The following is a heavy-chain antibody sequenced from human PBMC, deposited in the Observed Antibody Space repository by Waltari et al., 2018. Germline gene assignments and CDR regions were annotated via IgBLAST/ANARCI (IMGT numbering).Heavy chain of an antibody. D-gene: IGHD6-25*01. V-gene: IGHV3-30*03. CDR2: IAYDGTNK. J-gene: IGHJ3*02. CDR1: GFTFSSYG. CDR3: ARGGSEGAFDM. Sequence: QVQLVESGGGVVQPGRSLKISCAASGFTFSSYGMNWVRPAPGKGLQWVEEIAYDGTNKTYADSVKGRFTISRDKSKNTVYLQVNSLRAEDTAMYYCARGGSEGAFDMWGQGTKVTVSS.